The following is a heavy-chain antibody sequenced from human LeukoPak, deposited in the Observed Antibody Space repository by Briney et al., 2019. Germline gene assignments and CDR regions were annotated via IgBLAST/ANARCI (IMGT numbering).Heavy chain of an antibody. V-gene: IGHV4-34*01. CDR2: INHSGST. D-gene: IGHD3-16*02. CDR1: GGSFSGYY. J-gene: IGHJ5*02. CDR3: ARGRRNDYVWGSYRNWFDP. Sequence: SETLSLTCAVYGGSFSGYYWSWIRQPPGKGLEWIGEINHSGSTNYNPSLKSRVTISVDTSKNQFSLKLSSVTAADTAVYYCARGRRNDYVWGSYRNWFDPWGQGTLVTVSS.